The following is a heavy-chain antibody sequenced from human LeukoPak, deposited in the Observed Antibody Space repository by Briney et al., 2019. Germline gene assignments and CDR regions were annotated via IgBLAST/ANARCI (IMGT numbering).Heavy chain of an antibody. CDR3: ARGSPPSSGYYSYYYYGMDV. CDR2: INAGNGNT. V-gene: IGHV1-3*01. CDR1: GYTFTSYA. Sequence: ASVKVSCKASGYTFTSYAMHWVRQAPGQRLEWMGWINAGNGNTKYSQKFQGKVTITRDTSASTAYMELSSLRSEDTAVYYCARGSPPSSGYYSYYYYGMDVWGQGTTVTVSS. D-gene: IGHD3-22*01. J-gene: IGHJ6*02.